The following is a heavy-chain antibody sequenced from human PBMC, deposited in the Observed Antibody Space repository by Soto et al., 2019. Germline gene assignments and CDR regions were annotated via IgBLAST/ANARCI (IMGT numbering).Heavy chain of an antibody. CDR2: INHSGST. D-gene: IGHD2-2*01. J-gene: IGHJ5*02. Sequence: QVQLQQWGAGLLKPSETLSLTCAVYGGSFSGYYWSWIRQPPGKGLDWIGEINHSGSTNYNPSLKSRVTISVDTSKNQFSLKLSSVTAADTAVYYCARRNAPAAIWWFDPWGQGTLVTVSS. CDR3: ARRNAPAAIWWFDP. CDR1: GGSFSGYY. V-gene: IGHV4-34*01.